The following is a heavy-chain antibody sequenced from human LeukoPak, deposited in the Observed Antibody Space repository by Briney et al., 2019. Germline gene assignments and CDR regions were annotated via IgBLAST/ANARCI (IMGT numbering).Heavy chain of an antibody. CDR2: IIPIFGTA. CDR1: GGTFSSYA. Sequence: ASVKVSCKASGGTFSSYAISWVRQAPGQGLEWMGRIIPIFGTANYAQKFQGRATITTDESTSTAYMELSSLRSEDTAVYYCAKTPGFGELSENWFDPWGQGTLVTVSS. CDR3: AKTPGFGELSENWFDP. J-gene: IGHJ5*02. D-gene: IGHD3-10*01. V-gene: IGHV1-69*05.